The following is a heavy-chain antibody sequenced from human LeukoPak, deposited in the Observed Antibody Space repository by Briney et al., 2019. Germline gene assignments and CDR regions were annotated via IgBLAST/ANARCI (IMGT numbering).Heavy chain of an antibody. CDR1: GFTFSSYA. CDR3: AKEGAIFGVVRRGGYFDY. CDR2: ISGSGGST. J-gene: IGHJ4*02. Sequence: GGSLRLSCAASGFTFSSYAMSWVRQAPGKGLEWVSAISGSGGSTYYADSVKGRFTISRDNSKNTLYLQMNSLRAEDTAVYYCAKEGAIFGVVRRGGYFDYWGQGTLVTVSS. D-gene: IGHD3-3*01. V-gene: IGHV3-23*01.